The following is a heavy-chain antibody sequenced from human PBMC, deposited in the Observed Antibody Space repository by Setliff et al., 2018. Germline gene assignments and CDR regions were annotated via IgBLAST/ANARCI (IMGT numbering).Heavy chain of an antibody. CDR3: ARFEAASNWYYYYMDV. CDR2: IYYSGST. J-gene: IGHJ6*03. D-gene: IGHD6-13*01. Sequence: SETLSLTCTVSGCSISSHYWSWIRQPPGKGLEWIGYIYYSGSTNYNPSLKSRVTISVVKSKSQFSLKLSSVTAAGTPEYYCARFEAASNWYYYYMDVWGKGTTVTVSS. CDR1: GCSISSHY. V-gene: IGHV4-59*08.